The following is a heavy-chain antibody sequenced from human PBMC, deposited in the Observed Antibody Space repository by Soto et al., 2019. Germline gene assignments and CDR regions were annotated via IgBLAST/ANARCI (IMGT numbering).Heavy chain of an antibody. Sequence: ASVKVSCKASGGTFSSYAISWVRQAPGQGLEWMGGIIPIFGTANYAQKFQGRVTITADESTSTAYMELSSLRSEDTAVYYCTLGPYCTNGVCHTYYYGMDVWGQGTTVTVSS. D-gene: IGHD2-8*01. CDR3: TLGPYCTNGVCHTYYYGMDV. J-gene: IGHJ6*02. V-gene: IGHV1-69*13. CDR2: IIPIFGTA. CDR1: GGTFSSYA.